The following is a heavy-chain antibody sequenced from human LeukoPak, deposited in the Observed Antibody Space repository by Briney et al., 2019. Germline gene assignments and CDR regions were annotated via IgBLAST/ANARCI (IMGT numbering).Heavy chain of an antibody. Sequence: TASETLSLTCAVYGGSFSGYYWSWIRQPPGKGLEWIGEINHSGSTNYNPSLKSRVTILVDTSKNQFSLKLSSVTAADTAVYYCASALYYDFWSGYYTGWFDPWGQGTLVTVSS. CDR2: INHSGST. CDR3: ASALYYDFWSGYYTGWFDP. D-gene: IGHD3-3*01. CDR1: GGSFSGYY. V-gene: IGHV4-34*01. J-gene: IGHJ5*02.